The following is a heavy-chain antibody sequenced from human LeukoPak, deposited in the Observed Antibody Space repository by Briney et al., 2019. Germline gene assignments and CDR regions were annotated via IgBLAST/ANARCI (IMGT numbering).Heavy chain of an antibody. CDR1: GFTFSSYS. V-gene: IGHV3-21*01. Sequence: GGSLRLPCAASGFTFSSYSMNWVRQAPGKGLEWVSSISSSSSYIYYADSVKGRFTISRDNAKNSLYLQMNSLRAEDTAVYYCARNLYSYGPFDYWGQGTLVTVSS. CDR2: ISSSSSYI. J-gene: IGHJ4*02. CDR3: ARNLYSYGPFDY. D-gene: IGHD5-18*01.